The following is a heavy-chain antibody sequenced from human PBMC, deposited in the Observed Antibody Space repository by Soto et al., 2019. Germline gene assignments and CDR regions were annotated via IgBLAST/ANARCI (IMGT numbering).Heavy chain of an antibody. CDR2: ISTYNGNT. Sequence: QVQLVQSGAEVKKPGASVKVSCKASGYTFTSYGINWVRQAPGQGLEWMGWISTYNGNTNYAQKLQGRVTMPTDTSTSTAYMELTSLRSDDTAVYYCARTPLYSDCWSGLDSDYWGQGTRVTVSS. V-gene: IGHV1-18*01. J-gene: IGHJ4*02. CDR3: ARTPLYSDCWSGLDSDY. CDR1: GYTFTSYG. D-gene: IGHD3-3*01.